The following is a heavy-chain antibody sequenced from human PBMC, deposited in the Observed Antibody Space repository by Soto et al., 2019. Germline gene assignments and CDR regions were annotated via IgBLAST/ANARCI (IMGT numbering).Heavy chain of an antibody. V-gene: IGHV1-69*04. CDR2: IIPILGIG. CDR1: GGTFSSYA. CDR3: ARNPRAVAAMHMDV. D-gene: IGHD6-19*01. Sequence: QVQLVQSGAEVKKPGSSVKVSCKASGGTFSSYAFNWVRQAPGQGLEWMGRIIPILGIGDYAQRFQCRVTITADKSTSTVYMELSSLRSEDTAVYYCARNPRAVAAMHMDVWGKGTMVTVSS. J-gene: IGHJ6*03.